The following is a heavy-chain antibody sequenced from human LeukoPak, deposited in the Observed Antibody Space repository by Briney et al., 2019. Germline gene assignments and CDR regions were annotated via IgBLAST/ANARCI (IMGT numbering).Heavy chain of an antibody. CDR3: ARDAPKDIVVVVAATQGDAFDI. Sequence: GGSLRLSCAASGFTFSSYAMSWVRQAPGKGLEWVSSISSSSSYIYYADSVKGRFTISRDNAKNSLYLQMNSLRAEDTAVYYCARDAPKDIVVVVAATQGDAFDIWGQGTMVTVSS. CDR2: ISSSSSYI. D-gene: IGHD2-15*01. CDR1: GFTFSSYA. V-gene: IGHV3-21*01. J-gene: IGHJ3*02.